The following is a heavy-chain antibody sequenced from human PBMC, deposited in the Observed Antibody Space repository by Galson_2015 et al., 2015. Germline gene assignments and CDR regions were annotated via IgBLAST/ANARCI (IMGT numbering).Heavy chain of an antibody. CDR2: ITSTGDTT. CDR3: AKTTVAAAGSWYLGA. V-gene: IGHV3-48*03. Sequence: SLRLSCAASAFAFSIYDMNWLRQAPGKGLEWVSYITSTGDTTYYADSVKGRFTVSRDNAKNSLFLQMNSLRAEDTALYYCAKTTVAAAGSWYLGAWGKWTAVTVSS. D-gene: IGHD2-15*01. CDR1: AFAFSIYD. J-gene: IGHJ6*03.